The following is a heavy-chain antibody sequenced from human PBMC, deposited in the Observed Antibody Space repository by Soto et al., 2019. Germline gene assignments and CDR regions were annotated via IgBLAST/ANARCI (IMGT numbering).Heavy chain of an antibody. CDR2: IIPILGIA. D-gene: IGHD2-2*01. Sequence: SVKVSCKASGGTFSSYTISWVRQAPGQGLEWMGRIIPILGIANYAQKFQGRVTITADKSTSTAYMELSSLRSEDTAVYYCARGTSAHNYYYYYMDVWGKGTTVTVSS. J-gene: IGHJ6*03. V-gene: IGHV1-69*02. CDR3: ARGTSAHNYYYYYMDV. CDR1: GGTFSSYT.